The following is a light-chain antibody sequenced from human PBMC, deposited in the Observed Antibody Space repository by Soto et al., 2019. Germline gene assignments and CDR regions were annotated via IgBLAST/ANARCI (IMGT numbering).Light chain of an antibody. V-gene: IGKV3D-15*01. CDR1: QSVSNY. CDR3: QQYNDWPPLT. CDR2: AAF. J-gene: IGKJ4*01. Sequence: DIVLTQSPGTLSLSPGERATLSCRASQSVSNYLAWYQQTPGQAPRLLIYAAFSRATGIPDRFSGSGSGTEFTLTISNLQSEDFAVYYCQQYNDWPPLTFGGGTKVAIK.